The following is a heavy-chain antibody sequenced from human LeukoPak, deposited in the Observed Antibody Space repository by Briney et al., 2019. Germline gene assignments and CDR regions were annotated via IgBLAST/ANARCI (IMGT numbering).Heavy chain of an antibody. CDR1: GFSVSNYA. V-gene: IGHV3-53*01. Sequence: PGGSLRLSCAASGFSVSNYAMTWVRQAPGKGLEWVSVIYSGGSTYYADSVKGRFTISRDNSKNTLYLQMNSLRAEDTAVYYCAREAVTRNYFDYWGQGTLVTVSS. CDR2: IYSGGST. CDR3: AREAVTRNYFDY. J-gene: IGHJ4*02. D-gene: IGHD4-17*01.